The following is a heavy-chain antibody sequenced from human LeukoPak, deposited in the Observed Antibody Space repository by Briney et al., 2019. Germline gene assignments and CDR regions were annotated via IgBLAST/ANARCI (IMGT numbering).Heavy chain of an antibody. D-gene: IGHD3-3*01. CDR2: ISAFNGNT. CDR1: GYTFTSYG. CDR3: ARRPRITIFGVVIEDYYYYGMDV. Sequence: ASVKVSCKASGYTFTSYGISWVRQAPGQGLEWMGWISAFNGNTNYAQKLQGRVTMTTDTSTSTAYMELRSLRSDDTVVYYCARRPRITIFGVVIEDYYYYGMDVWGQGTTVTVSS. J-gene: IGHJ6*02. V-gene: IGHV1-18*01.